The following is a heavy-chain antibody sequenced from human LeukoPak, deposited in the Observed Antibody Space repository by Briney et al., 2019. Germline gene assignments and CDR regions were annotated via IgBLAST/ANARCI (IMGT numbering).Heavy chain of an antibody. CDR3: ARVPHRRTAMNQDWFHP. J-gene: IGHJ5*02. Sequence: GSSVKVSCKASGGTFSSYAISWVRQAPGQGLEWMGRIIPILGIANYAQKFQGRVTITADKSTSTAYMELSSLRSEDTAVYYCARVPHRRTAMNQDWFHPWGQGTLVTVSS. CDR1: GGTFSSYA. V-gene: IGHV1-69*04. D-gene: IGHD5-18*01. CDR2: IIPILGIA.